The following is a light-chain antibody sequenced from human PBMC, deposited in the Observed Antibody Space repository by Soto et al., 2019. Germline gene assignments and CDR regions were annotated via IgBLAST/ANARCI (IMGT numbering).Light chain of an antibody. V-gene: IGLV1-40*01. J-gene: IGLJ2*01. CDR1: SSNIGAGYD. CDR3: SSYTSRSTGVV. Sequence: QSVLTQPPSVSGAPGQRVTISCTGSSSNIGAGYDVHWYQQLPGTAPKLLIYVNSNRPSGVPDRFSGSKSGTSASLAITGLQAEDEADYYCSSYTSRSTGVVFGGGTKVTVL. CDR2: VNS.